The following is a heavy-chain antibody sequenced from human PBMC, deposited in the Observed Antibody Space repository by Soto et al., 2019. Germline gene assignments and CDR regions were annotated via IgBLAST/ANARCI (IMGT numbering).Heavy chain of an antibody. Sequence: ASVKVSCKASGYTFTSYAMNWVRQAPGQGLEWMGWINTNTGNPTYAQGFTGRFVFSLDTSVSTAYLQICSLKAEDTAVYYCARAMGYYDSSGYSHGAFDIWGQGTMVTVSS. J-gene: IGHJ3*02. CDR3: ARAMGYYDSSGYSHGAFDI. CDR2: INTNTGNP. CDR1: GYTFTSYA. D-gene: IGHD3-22*01. V-gene: IGHV7-4-1*01.